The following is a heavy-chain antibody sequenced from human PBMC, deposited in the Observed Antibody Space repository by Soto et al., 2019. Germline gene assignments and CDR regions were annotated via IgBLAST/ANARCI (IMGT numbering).Heavy chain of an antibody. D-gene: IGHD2-2*01. V-gene: IGHV1-69*01. J-gene: IGHJ6*02. CDR3: ARSQGSSTSLEIYYYYYGMDV. CDR1: GGTFSSYA. CDR2: IIPISGTA. Sequence: QVQLVQSGAEVKKPGSSVKVSCKASGGTFSSYAISWVRQAPGQGLEWMGGIIPISGTANYAQKFKGRVTITADESTRKAYMELSSLRSEDTAVYYCARSQGSSTSLEIYYYYYGMDVWGQGTTVTVSS.